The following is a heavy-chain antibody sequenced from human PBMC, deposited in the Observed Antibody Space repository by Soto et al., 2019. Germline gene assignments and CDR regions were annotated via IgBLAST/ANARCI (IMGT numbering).Heavy chain of an antibody. CDR1: GGSISSSSYY. CDR3: ARDRRFLSGSSWYWGWGFDY. J-gene: IGHJ4*02. Sequence: SETLSLTCTVSGGSISSSSYYWGWIRQPPGKGLEWIGSIYYSGSTYYNPSLKSRVTISVDTSKNQFSLKLSSVTAADTAVYYCARDRRFLSGSSWYWGWGFDYWGQGTLVTVSS. D-gene: IGHD6-13*01. V-gene: IGHV4-39*02. CDR2: IYYSGST.